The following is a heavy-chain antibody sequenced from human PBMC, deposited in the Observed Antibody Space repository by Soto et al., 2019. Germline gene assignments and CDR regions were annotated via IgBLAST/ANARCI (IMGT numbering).Heavy chain of an antibody. CDR3: ASQVAAAALY. Sequence: PSETLSLTCTVSGGSISSSSYYWGWIRQPPGKGLEWIGSIYYGGSTYYNPSLKSRVTISVDTSKNQFSLKLSSVTAADTAVYYCASQVAAAALYCGQGTLVTVSS. J-gene: IGHJ4*02. CDR2: IYYGGST. D-gene: IGHD6-13*01. CDR1: GGSISSSSYY. V-gene: IGHV4-39*01.